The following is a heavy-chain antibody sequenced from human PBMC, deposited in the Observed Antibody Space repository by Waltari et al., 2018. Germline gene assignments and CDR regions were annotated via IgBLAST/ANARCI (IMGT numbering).Heavy chain of an antibody. J-gene: IGHJ3*02. CDR1: TGSFSGFY. CDR3: ARRAAGDTNDAFDI. D-gene: IGHD6-13*01. Sequence: QVQLQEWGAGLLEPSETLSLTCAVYTGSFSGFYWSWIRQPPGRGLEWIGEVIHSEVDHSGKIGEINHSATTDYNPSLKSRVTISVDTSKNQFSLKLASVTAADTATYYCARRAAGDTNDAFDIWGQGTMVTVRS. CDR2: INHSATT. V-gene: IGHV4-34*01.